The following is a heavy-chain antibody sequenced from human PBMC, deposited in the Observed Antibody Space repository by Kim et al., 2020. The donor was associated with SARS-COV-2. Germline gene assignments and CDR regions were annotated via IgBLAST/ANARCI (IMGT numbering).Heavy chain of an antibody. D-gene: IGHD2-15*01. J-gene: IGHJ4*02. CDR3: ATGNSQYIIFYYFYF. CDR2: ISYDGNNK. CDR1: GITFSNYA. Sequence: GGSLRLSCAASGITFSNYAMHWVRQAPGKGLEWVAVISYDGNNKYYADSVKGRFTIPRDNSKSTLSLQMNSLRPEDTAAYFCATGNSQYIIFYYFYFWGQGALVTVSS. V-gene: IGHV3-30-3*01.